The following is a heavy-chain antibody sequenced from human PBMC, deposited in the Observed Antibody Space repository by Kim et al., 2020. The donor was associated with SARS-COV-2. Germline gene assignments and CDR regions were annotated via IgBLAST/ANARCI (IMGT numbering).Heavy chain of an antibody. CDR3: ARWWPNDY. CDR2: IRGSGLIT. J-gene: IGHJ4*02. CDR1: GFSFSTNA. V-gene: IGHV3-23*01. Sequence: GGSLRLSCGASGFSFSTNAMSWVRQAPGKGLEWVSGIRGSGLITYYIDSVKGRFTVSRDNSKNTLYLQMNSLRAEDTAIYYCARWWPNDYWGRGTLVTVS. D-gene: IGHD2-15*01.